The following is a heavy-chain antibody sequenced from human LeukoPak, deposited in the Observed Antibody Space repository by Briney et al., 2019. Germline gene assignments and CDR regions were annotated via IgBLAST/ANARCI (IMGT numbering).Heavy chain of an antibody. CDR1: GYTLTELS. J-gene: IGHJ5*02. CDR2: FDPEDGET. D-gene: IGHD1-26*01. CDR3: AISGSYYNNWFGP. Sequence: GSSVKVSCKVSGYTLTELSMQWVRQAPGKGLEWMGGFDPEDGETIYAQKFQGRVTMTEDTSTDTAYMELSSLRSEDTAVYYCAISGSYYNNWFGPWGQGTLVTVSS. V-gene: IGHV1-24*01.